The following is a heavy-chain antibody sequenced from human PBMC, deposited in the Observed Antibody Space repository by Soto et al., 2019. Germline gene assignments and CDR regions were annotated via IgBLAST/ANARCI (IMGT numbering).Heavy chain of an antibody. J-gene: IGHJ4*02. Sequence: SETLSLTCTVSGGSISSYYWSWIRQPPGKGLEWIGYIYYSGSTNYNPSLKSRVTISVDTSKNQFSLKLSSVTAADTAVYYCARRYPDNDYGDYFDYWGQGTLVTVS. CDR1: GGSISSYY. V-gene: IGHV4-59*08. CDR2: IYYSGST. CDR3: ARRYPDNDYGDYFDY. D-gene: IGHD4-17*01.